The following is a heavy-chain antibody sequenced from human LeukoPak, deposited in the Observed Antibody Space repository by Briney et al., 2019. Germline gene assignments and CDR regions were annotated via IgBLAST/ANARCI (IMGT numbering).Heavy chain of an antibody. CDR3: ARDRPGDGYFDY. CDR2: IYGGGKT. V-gene: IGHV3-66*01. J-gene: IGHJ4*02. D-gene: IGHD3-10*01. CDR1: GFTVTSND. Sequence: PGGSLRLSCAASGFTVTSNDMTWVRQTPGKGLGWVSIIYGGGKTYYADSVKGRFTISRDNSKNTVYLQMNSLRAEDTAVFYCARDRPGDGYFDYWGQGTLVTVSS.